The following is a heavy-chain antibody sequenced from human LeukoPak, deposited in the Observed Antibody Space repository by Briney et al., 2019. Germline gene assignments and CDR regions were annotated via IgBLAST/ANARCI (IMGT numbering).Heavy chain of an antibody. Sequence: SETLSLTCTVSGGSVSSTAYYWGWIRQTPGKGLEWICNAYVNGHTYDNPSLKSRVTIVVDTSKNEFSLKLSSVTAADTAVYYCARLGGYNLSRNAFDIWGRGTLVTVSS. CDR1: GGSVSSTAYY. CDR2: AYVNGHT. CDR3: ARLGGYNLSRNAFDI. V-gene: IGHV4-39*01. J-gene: IGHJ3*02. D-gene: IGHD5-24*01.